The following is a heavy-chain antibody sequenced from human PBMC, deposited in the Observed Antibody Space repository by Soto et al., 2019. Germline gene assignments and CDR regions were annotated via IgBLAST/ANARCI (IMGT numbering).Heavy chain of an antibody. D-gene: IGHD1-7*01. CDR1: GFTFSTYT. V-gene: IGHV3-23*01. J-gene: IGHJ3*02. Sequence: GGSLRLSCVASGFTFSTYTMSWVRQAPGKGLEWVSVISGSGGSPSYADSVQGRFGISRDSSKNTLYLQMNSLRAEDTAVYYCAKGNSWSPALVLDIWGQGTMVTVSS. CDR2: ISGSGGSP. CDR3: AKGNSWSPALVLDI.